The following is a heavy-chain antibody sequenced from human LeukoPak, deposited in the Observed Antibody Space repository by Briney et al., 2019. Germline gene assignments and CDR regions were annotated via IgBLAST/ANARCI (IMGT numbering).Heavy chain of an antibody. CDR3: ARDQGAVAGRGYYYYYGMDV. V-gene: IGHV1-18*01. CDR1: GYTFTSYG. J-gene: IGHJ6*02. Sequence: GASVKVSCKASGYTFTSYGISWVRQAPGQGLEWMGWISAYNGNTNYAQKLQGRVTMTTDTSTSTAYMELRSLRSDDTAVYYCARDQGAVAGRGYYYYYGMDVWGQGTTVTVSS. D-gene: IGHD6-19*01. CDR2: ISAYNGNT.